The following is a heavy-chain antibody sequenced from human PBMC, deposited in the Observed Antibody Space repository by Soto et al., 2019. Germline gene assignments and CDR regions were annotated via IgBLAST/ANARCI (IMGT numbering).Heavy chain of an antibody. V-gene: IGHV4-59*01. CDR1: GGSMRNYF. CDR2: IHYSGTT. D-gene: IGHD6-13*01. Sequence: SETLSLTCTVSGGSMRNYFWTWIRQPPGKGLEWIGYIHYSGTTSFFPSYNPSLRSRVTISEDTSKNQFSLKLLSVTTADTAVYFCAAGEASSRNLAPYYLDFWGQVTLVIVSS. J-gene: IGHJ4*02. CDR3: AAGEASSRNLAPYYLDF.